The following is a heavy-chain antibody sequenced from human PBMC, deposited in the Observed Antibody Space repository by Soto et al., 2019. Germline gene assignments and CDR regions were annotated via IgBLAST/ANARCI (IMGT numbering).Heavy chain of an antibody. V-gene: IGHV1-24*01. CDR2: FDPEDGET. D-gene: IGHD3-22*01. CDR1: GYTLTELS. J-gene: IGHJ4*02. Sequence: GASVKVSCKVSGYTLTELSMHWVRQAPGKGLEWMGGFDPEDGETIYAQKFQGRVTMTEDTSTDTAYMELSSLRSEDTAVYYCATVLKRDYYDSSGYRFTFDYWGQGTLVTVSS. CDR3: ATVLKRDYYDSSGYRFTFDY.